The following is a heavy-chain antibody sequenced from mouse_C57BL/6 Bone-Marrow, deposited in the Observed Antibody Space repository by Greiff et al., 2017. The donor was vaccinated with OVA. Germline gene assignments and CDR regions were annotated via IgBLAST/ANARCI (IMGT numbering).Heavy chain of an antibody. V-gene: IGHV1-85*01. D-gene: IGHD1-1*01. Sequence: QVQLQQSGPELVKPGASVKLSCKASGYTFTSYDINWVKQRPGQGLEWIGWIYPRDGSTKYNEKFKGKATLTVDTSSSTAYMELHSLTSEDSAVYFCDTYYYGSSYPYWYFDVWGTGTTVTVSS. CDR1: GYTFTSYD. J-gene: IGHJ1*03. CDR2: IYPRDGST. CDR3: DTYYYGSSYPYWYFDV.